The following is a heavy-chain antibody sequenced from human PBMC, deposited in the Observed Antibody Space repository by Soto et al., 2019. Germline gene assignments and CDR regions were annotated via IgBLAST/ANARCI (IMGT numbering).Heavy chain of an antibody. D-gene: IGHD6-19*01. CDR3: ARSGSGSGWL. V-gene: IGHV4-61*01. CDR2: NYYSGST. J-gene: IGHJ4*02. CDR1: GGSVTSGRFY. Sequence: QVQLQESGPGLVKPSETLSLTCTVSGGSVTSGRFYWSWSRQPPGKGLEWIGYNYYSGSTKYNSSLRSRVTISVDTSKNQFSLKLTSVTAADTAVYYCARSGSGSGWLGGQGTLVTVSS.